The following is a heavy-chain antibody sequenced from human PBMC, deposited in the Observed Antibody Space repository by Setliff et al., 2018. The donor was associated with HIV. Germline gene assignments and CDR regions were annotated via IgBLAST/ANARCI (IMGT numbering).Heavy chain of an antibody. CDR3: VTVVQDYLGVVLFDY. Sequence: SETLSLTCSVSGDSVSSRSYYWGWIRQSPGKGLEWIGSIYFNGITHDNPSLKSLVTTSVDTSKNQFSLKLSSVTAADTAIYYCVTVVQDYLGVVLFDYWGQGTLVTVSS. CDR1: GDSVSSRSYY. CDR2: IYFNGIT. J-gene: IGHJ4*02. D-gene: IGHD2-21*01. V-gene: IGHV4-39*01.